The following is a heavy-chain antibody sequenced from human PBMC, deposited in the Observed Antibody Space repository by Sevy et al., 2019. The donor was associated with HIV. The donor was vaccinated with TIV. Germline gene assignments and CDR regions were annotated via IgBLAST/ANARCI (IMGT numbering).Heavy chain of an antibody. CDR1: GFTFSKHS. CDR3: AREGCTKPHDY. Sequence: GGSLRLSCAASGFTFSKHSMSWVRQPPGKGLEWVSTFSFGCGEINYADSVKGRFTISRDNSKSSVYLQMNNLRPEDTAVYYCAREGCTKPHDYWGQGTLVTVSS. D-gene: IGHD2-8*01. J-gene: IGHJ4*02. CDR2: FSFGCGEI. V-gene: IGHV3-23*01.